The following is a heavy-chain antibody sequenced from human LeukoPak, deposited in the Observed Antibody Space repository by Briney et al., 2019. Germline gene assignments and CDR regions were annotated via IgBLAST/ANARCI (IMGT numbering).Heavy chain of an antibody. D-gene: IGHD3-22*01. CDR3: ASPYYYDSSGYYLDY. CDR2: IYGGGPT. CDR1: GFTVSRNY. J-gene: IGHJ4*02. V-gene: IGHV3-53*05. Sequence: GGSLRLPCAASGFTVSRNYMSWVRQAPGRGLECVSVIYGGGPTYYADSVKGRFTISRDNSKNTLYLQMNSLRAEDTAVYYCASPYYYDSSGYYLDYWGQGTLVTVSS.